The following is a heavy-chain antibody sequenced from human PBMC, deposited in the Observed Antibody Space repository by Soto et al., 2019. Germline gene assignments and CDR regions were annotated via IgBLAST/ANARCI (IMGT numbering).Heavy chain of an antibody. CDR2: ISAYNGNT. CDR1: GYTFTSYG. V-gene: IGHV1-18*01. Sequence: GASVKVSCKASGYTFTSYGISWVRQAPGQGLEWMGWISAYNGNTNYAQKLQGRVTMTTDTSTSTAYMEMRSLRSDDTAVYYCARDLESSRWYPDAFDIWCQAIMVTVS. CDR3: ARDLESSRWYPDAFDI. J-gene: IGHJ3*02. D-gene: IGHD6-19*01.